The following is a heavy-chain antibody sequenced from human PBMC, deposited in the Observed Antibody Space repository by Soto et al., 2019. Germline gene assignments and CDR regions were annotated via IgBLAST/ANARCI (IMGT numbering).Heavy chain of an antibody. J-gene: IGHJ4*02. D-gene: IGHD2-2*01. CDR3: ARARRGGSTSRSFDY. V-gene: IGHV4-4*02. CDR2: IYHSGST. CDR1: SGSSISSNW. Sequence: ASETLSLTCAVSSGSSISSNWWSWVRQPPGKGLEWIGEIYHSGSTNYNPSLKSRVTISVDKSKNQFSLKLSSVTAADTAVYYCARARRGGSTSRSFDYWGQGTLVTVSS.